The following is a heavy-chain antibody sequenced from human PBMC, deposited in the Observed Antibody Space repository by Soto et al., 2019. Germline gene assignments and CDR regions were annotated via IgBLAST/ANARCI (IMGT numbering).Heavy chain of an antibody. D-gene: IGHD6-6*01. CDR1: GFTFSSYG. Sequence: QVQLVESGGGVVQPGRSLRLSCAASGFTFSSYGMHWVRQAPGKGLEWVAVIWYDGSNKYYVDSVKGRFTISRDNSKNTLYLQMNSLRAEDTAVYYCAREMGSSYYFDYWGQGTLVTVSS. V-gene: IGHV3-33*01. CDR3: AREMGSSYYFDY. CDR2: IWYDGSNK. J-gene: IGHJ4*02.